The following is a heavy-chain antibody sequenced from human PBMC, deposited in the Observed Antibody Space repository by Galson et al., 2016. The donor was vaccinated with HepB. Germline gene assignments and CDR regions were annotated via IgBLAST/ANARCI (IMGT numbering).Heavy chain of an antibody. V-gene: IGHV1-69*10. CDR3: ERGGYHYNGLDV. Sequence: SVKVSCKASGGNFSSYAISWVRQAPGQGLEWMGGIIPILDIPNYAQKFQGRVTISADKSTTTSYMELSSLRSEDTALYYCERGGYHYNGLDVWGQGTTVTVSS. CDR1: GGNFSSYA. J-gene: IGHJ6*02. CDR2: IIPILDIP.